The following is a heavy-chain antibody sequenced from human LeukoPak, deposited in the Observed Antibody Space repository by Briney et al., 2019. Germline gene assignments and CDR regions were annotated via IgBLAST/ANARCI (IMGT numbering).Heavy chain of an antibody. CDR3: ARRGYCSGGSCYTLIDY. J-gene: IGHJ4*02. V-gene: IGHV5-51*01. D-gene: IGHD2-15*01. Sequence: GESLKISCKGSRYSFTSYWIGWVRQLPGKGLEWMGIIYLDDSDTRYSPSFQGQVTISADKSISTAYLQWSSLKASDTAMYYCARRGYCSGGSCYTLIDYWGQGTLVTVSS. CDR2: IYLDDSDT. CDR1: RYSFTSYW.